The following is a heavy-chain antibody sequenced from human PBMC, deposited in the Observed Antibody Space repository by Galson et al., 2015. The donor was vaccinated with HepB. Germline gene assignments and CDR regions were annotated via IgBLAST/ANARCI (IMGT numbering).Heavy chain of an antibody. D-gene: IGHD5-18*01. J-gene: IGHJ6*02. CDR2: IDWDDDK. V-gene: IGHV2-70*01. CDR3: ARVRSTAMVYYYYGMDV. Sequence: PALVKPTQTLTLTCTFSGFSLSTSGMCVSWIRQPPGKALEWLALIDWDDDKYYSTSLKTRLTISKDTSKNQVVLTMTNMDPVDTATYYCARVRSTAMVYYYYGMDVWGQGTTVTVSS. CDR1: GFSLSTSGMC.